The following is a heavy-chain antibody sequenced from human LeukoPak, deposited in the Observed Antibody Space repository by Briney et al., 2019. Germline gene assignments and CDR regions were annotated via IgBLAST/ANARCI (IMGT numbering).Heavy chain of an antibody. CDR1: GFTFSSYG. Sequence: GGSLRLSCAASGFTFSSYGIHWVRQAPGKGLEWVAVISYDGSNKYYADSVKGRFTISRDNAKNSLYLQMNSLRADDTAVYYCARVSESYHDYWGQGTLVTVSS. CDR3: ARVSESYHDY. J-gene: IGHJ4*02. CDR2: ISYDGSNK. D-gene: IGHD1-26*01. V-gene: IGHV3-30*03.